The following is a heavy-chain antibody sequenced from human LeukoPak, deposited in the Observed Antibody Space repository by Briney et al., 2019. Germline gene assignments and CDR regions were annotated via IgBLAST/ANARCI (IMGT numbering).Heavy chain of an antibody. V-gene: IGHV4-30-2*01. CDR1: GGSISSGDYY. CDR3: ASSTWLVIDY. D-gene: IGHD3-9*01. CDR2: INHSGST. Sequence: SQTLSLTCTVSGGSISSGDYYWSWIRQPPGKGLEWIGEINHSGSTNYNPSLKSRVTISVDTSKNQFSLKLSSVTAADTAVYYCASSTWLVIDYWGQGTLVTVSS. J-gene: IGHJ4*02.